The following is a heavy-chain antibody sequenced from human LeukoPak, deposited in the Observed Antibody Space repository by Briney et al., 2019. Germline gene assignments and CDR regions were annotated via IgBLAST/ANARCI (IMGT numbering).Heavy chain of an antibody. Sequence: GASVKVSCKASGYTFTDYYVHWVRQAPGQGHEWMGWINPNSADTSYAQKFRGRVIMTRDTSINTAYVVLSGLKSDDTAVYYCARPLTGTSWYYFDYWGQGTLVTVSS. J-gene: IGHJ4*02. V-gene: IGHV1-2*02. CDR2: INPNSADT. CDR3: ARPLTGTSWYYFDY. CDR1: GYTFTDYY. D-gene: IGHD1-7*01.